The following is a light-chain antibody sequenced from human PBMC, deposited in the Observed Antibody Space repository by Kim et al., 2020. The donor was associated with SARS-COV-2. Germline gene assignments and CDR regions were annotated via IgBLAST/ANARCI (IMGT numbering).Light chain of an antibody. CDR3: QAWDSSTVV. V-gene: IGLV3-1*01. J-gene: IGLJ2*01. CDR2: QDS. CDR1: KLGDKY. Sequence: SYELTQPPSVSVSPGQTASITCSGDKLGDKYACXYQQKPGQSPVLVIYQDSKRPSGIPERFSGSNSGNTATLTISGTHAMDEADYYCQAWDSSTVVFGGG.